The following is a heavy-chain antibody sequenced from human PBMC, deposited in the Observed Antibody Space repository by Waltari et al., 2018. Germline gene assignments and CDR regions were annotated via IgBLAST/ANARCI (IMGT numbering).Heavy chain of an antibody. J-gene: IGHJ6*03. CDR3: ATGCTICGPLLLYYMDV. D-gene: IGHD3-3*01. Sequence: QVQLVQSGAEVKKPGSSVKVSCKASGGTFSSYAFSWVRPAPGTGLEWMGGIIPIFGTANYAQKFQGRVTITADESTSTAYMELSSLRSEDTAVYYCATGCTICGPLLLYYMDVWGKGTTVTVSS. CDR1: GGTFSSYA. V-gene: IGHV1-69*01. CDR2: IIPIFGTA.